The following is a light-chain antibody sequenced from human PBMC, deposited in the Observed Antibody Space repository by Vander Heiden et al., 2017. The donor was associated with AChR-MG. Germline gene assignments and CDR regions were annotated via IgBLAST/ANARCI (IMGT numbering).Light chain of an antibody. CDR3: QQYNTWTPLYT. CDR2: GES. V-gene: IGKV3-15*01. CDR1: QSVSSN. Sequence: ELVMTHSPATLSVSPWERATLSCRASQSVSSNLAWYKQKPGQAHGRLIYGESTRATGIPARFSGSGSGTELNLTISSMKSEDFAVYYCQQYNTWTPLYTFGQGTKLEIK. J-gene: IGKJ2*01.